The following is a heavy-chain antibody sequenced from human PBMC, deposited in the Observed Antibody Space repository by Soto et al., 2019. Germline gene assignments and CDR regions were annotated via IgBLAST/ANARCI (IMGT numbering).Heavy chain of an antibody. V-gene: IGHV1-69*12. Sequence: QVQLVQSGAEVKKPGSSVKVSCKASGGTFSSYAISWVRQAPGQGLEWMGGIIPIFGTANYAQKFQGRVTVTADEATSTAYMELSSLRSEDTAVYYCARAPRYPFEITISVLSGMDVWGQGTTVTVSS. CDR1: GGTFSSYA. D-gene: IGHD3-3*01. J-gene: IGHJ6*02. CDR3: ARAPRYPFEITISVLSGMDV. CDR2: IIPIFGTA.